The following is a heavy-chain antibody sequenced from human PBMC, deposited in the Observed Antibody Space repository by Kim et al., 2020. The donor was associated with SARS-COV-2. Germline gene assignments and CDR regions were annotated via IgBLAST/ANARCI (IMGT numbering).Heavy chain of an antibody. CDR3: AMGGYDSSGPIRY. D-gene: IGHD3-22*01. J-gene: IGHJ4*02. Sequence: GRFTNSRDTSKNPLYLQMNSLRAEDTAVYYCAMGGYDSSGPIRYWGQGTLVTVSS. V-gene: IGHV3-23*01.